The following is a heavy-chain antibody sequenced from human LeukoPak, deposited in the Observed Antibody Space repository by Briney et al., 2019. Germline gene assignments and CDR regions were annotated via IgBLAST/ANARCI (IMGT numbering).Heavy chain of an antibody. V-gene: IGHV3-74*01. D-gene: IGHD3-22*01. CDR3: ARDLTGPYDH. J-gene: IGHJ4*02. CDR1: GFTVSSKY. Sequence: GGSLRLSCAASGFTVSSKYMSWVRQTPGKGLVWVARINAEGNYIDYAESVKGRFTISRDSAKNTLFLQMNSLRVEDTAVYSCARDLTGPYDHWGQGTLVTVSS. CDR2: INAEGNYI.